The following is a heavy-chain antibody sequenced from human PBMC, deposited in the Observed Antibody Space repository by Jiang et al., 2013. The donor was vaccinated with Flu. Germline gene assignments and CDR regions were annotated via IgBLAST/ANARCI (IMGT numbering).Heavy chain of an antibody. J-gene: IGHJ6*02. Sequence: GAEVKKPGASVKVSCKASGYTFTGYYMHWVRQAPGQGLEWMGWINPNSGGTNYAQKFQGRVTMTRDTSISTAYMELSRLRPDDTAVYYCARDLGVAVYGMDVWGQGTTVTVSS. CDR2: INPNSGGT. CDR3: ARDLGVAVYGMDV. V-gene: IGHV1-2*02. D-gene: IGHD6-19*01. CDR1: GYTFTGYY.